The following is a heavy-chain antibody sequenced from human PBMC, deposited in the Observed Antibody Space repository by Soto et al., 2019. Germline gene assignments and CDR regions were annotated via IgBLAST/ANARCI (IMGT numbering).Heavy chain of an antibody. Sequence: QVQLVQSGAEVKKPGASVKVSCKASGYTFTSYGISWVRQAPGQGLECMGLISASNGNTNYAQKLQGRVTMTTDTSTSTAYMELRSLRSDDTAVYYCARDSPGLGYCSSTSCYGYYYYGMDVWGQGTTVTVSS. D-gene: IGHD2-2*01. J-gene: IGHJ6*02. CDR2: ISASNGNT. V-gene: IGHV1-18*01. CDR3: ARDSPGLGYCSSTSCYGYYYYGMDV. CDR1: GYTFTSYG.